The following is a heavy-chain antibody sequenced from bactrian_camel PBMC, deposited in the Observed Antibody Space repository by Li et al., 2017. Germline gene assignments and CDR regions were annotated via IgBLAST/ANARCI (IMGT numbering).Heavy chain of an antibody. Sequence: HVQLVESGGGSVQAGGSLKLSCTSSGSIFSMCAMAWYRQAPGKERELVGSITSDGTTTYTDSVKGRVTISQDYAKNTMYLQMNSLKTEDTAVYRCQPYGRSYVDYNCRAGLGQGTQV. CDR1: GSIFSMCA. CDR2: ITSDGTT. J-gene: IGHJ4*01. D-gene: IGHD4*01. V-gene: IGHV3S53*01.